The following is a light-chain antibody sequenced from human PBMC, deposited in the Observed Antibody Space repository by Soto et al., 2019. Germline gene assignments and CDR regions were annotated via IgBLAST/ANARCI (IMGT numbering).Light chain of an antibody. CDR2: GAS. J-gene: IGKJ2*01. CDR1: QSVSSSY. Sequence: EIVLTQSPGTLSLSPGERATLSCRASQSVSSSYLAWYQQKPGQAPRRLIYGASSRATGIPDRFSGSESGTDFTLTISRLEPEGFAVYYCQQYGSSPYTFGQGTKLEIK. CDR3: QQYGSSPYT. V-gene: IGKV3-20*01.